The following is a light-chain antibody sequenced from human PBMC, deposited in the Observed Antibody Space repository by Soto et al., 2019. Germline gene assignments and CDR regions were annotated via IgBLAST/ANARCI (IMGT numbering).Light chain of an antibody. CDR2: EDN. CDR1: GGSITSGY. Sequence: NFMLTQPHSVSESPGKTVTISCTRSGGSITSGYVQWYQQRPGSAPTTVIYEDNQRPSGVPDRFSGSIDSSSNSASLTISGLTTEDEADYYCQSYHSSYPYVFGTGTKVTVL. CDR3: QSYHSSYPYV. V-gene: IGLV6-57*03. J-gene: IGLJ1*01.